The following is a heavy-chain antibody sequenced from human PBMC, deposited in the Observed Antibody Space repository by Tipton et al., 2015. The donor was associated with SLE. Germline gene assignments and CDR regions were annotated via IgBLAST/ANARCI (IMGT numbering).Heavy chain of an antibody. CDR2: IYYSGST. CDR1: GASISSYY. Sequence: TLSLTCTVSGASISSYYWSWIRQPPGKGLEWIGYIYYSGSTNYNPSLKSRVTISVDTSKNQFSLKLSSVTAADTAVYYCARGSSGYYRFDYWGQGTLVTVSS. J-gene: IGHJ4*02. V-gene: IGHV4-59*01. D-gene: IGHD3-22*01. CDR3: ARGSSGYYRFDY.